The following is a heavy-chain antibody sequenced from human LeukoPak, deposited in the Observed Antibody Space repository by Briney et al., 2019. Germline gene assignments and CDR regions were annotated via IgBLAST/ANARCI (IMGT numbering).Heavy chain of an antibody. CDR1: GFTFSSYS. CDR2: ISSSSSYI. D-gene: IGHD3-10*01. V-gene: IGHV3-21*01. Sequence: GGSPRLSCAASGFTFSSYSMNWVRQAPGKGLEWVSSISSSSSYIYYADSVKGRFTISRDNAKNSLYLQMNSLRAEDTAVYYCARDRSNRWFGLDYWGQGTLVTVSS. CDR3: ARDRSNRWFGLDY. J-gene: IGHJ4*02.